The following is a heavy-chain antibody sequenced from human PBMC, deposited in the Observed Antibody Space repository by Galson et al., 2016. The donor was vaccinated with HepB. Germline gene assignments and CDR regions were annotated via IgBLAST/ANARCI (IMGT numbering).Heavy chain of an antibody. Sequence: SVKVSCKASGYTFTGYYFHWVRQAPGQGLEWMGWINPNSGGTNYAQKFQGRVTMTRDTSISTAYMELSRLRSDDTAVYYCARERGSGYDETFDYWGQGTLVTGSS. V-gene: IGHV1-2*02. CDR2: INPNSGGT. CDR3: ARERGSGYDETFDY. D-gene: IGHD5-12*01. CDR1: GYTFTGYY. J-gene: IGHJ4*02.